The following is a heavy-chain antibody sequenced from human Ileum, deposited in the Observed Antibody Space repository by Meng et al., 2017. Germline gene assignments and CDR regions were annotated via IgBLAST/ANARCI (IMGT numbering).Heavy chain of an antibody. J-gene: IGHJ4*02. V-gene: IGHV4-4*02. CDR2: IFQSGRT. Sequence: QVRLLGSGPRQGGRSGILSRNCAVSGSWWSLDRQSPVKGLEGIGEIFQSGRTNYNPSLKSRVTISIDKSKSQISLQLSAVTAADTAVYSGATSNDRDVYYLGYWGQGTLVTVSS. CDR1: GSW. D-gene: IGHD3-22*01. CDR3: ATSNDRDVYYLGY.